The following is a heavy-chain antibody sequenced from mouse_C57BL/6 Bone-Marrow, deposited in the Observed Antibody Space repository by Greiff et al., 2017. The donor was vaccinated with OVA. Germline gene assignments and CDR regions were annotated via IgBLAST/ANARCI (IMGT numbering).Heavy chain of an antibody. CDR3: TADGNFDY. CDR2: INPENGDT. J-gene: IGHJ2*01. D-gene: IGHD2-3*01. CDR1: GFTFNDDY. Sequence: EVQLQESGAELVRPGASVKLSCTASGFTFNDDYMHWVKQRPEQGLEWIGCINPENGDTDYPSKFQGKATLTADTSSNTAYLQLSSLPSEDTAVYYCTADGNFDYWGQGTTLTVSS. V-gene: IGHV14-4*01.